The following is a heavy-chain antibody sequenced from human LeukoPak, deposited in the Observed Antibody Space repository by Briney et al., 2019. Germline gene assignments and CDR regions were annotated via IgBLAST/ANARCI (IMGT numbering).Heavy chain of an antibody. D-gene: IGHD2-15*01. CDR3: ARRGGGYVDF. V-gene: IGHV5-51*01. J-gene: IGHJ4*02. Sequence: GESLKISCKGSGYSFATYWIGWVRQMPGKGLEWMGIIYPADSDARYSPSFQGQVTISADKSISTAYLQWGSLKALDTAMYYCARRGGGYVDFWGQGTLVTVSS. CDR2: IYPADSDA. CDR1: GYSFATYW.